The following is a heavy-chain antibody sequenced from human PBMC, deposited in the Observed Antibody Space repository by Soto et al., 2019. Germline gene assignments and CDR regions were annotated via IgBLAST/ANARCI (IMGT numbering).Heavy chain of an antibody. Sequence: GASVKVSCKASGGTFSSYAISWVRQAPGQGLEWMGGIIPIFGTANYAQKFQGRATITADESTSTAYMELSSLRSEDTAVYYCARYCSSTSCYDLPYYYYGMDVWGQGTTVTVSS. J-gene: IGHJ6*02. D-gene: IGHD2-2*01. CDR3: ARYCSSTSCYDLPYYYYGMDV. CDR2: IIPIFGTA. V-gene: IGHV1-69*13. CDR1: GGTFSSYA.